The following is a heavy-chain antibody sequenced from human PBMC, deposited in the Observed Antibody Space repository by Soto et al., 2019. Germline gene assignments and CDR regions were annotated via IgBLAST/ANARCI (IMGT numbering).Heavy chain of an antibody. Sequence: QVQLVQSGAEVKKPGASVKVSCKASGYTFTSYGISWVRQAPGQGVEWMGWISAYNGNTNYAQKLQGRVTMPTDTSSSIAYMELGRLRSEDTAVYYCARDFLRGGSYSWFDPWGQGTLVTVSS. CDR3: ARDFLRGGSYSWFDP. V-gene: IGHV1-18*01. CDR1: GYTFTSYG. J-gene: IGHJ5*02. CDR2: ISAYNGNT. D-gene: IGHD1-26*01.